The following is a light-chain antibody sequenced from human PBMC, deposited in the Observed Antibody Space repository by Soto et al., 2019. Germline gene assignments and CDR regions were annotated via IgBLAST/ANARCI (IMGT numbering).Light chain of an antibody. Sequence: DIQMTQSPSSLSASVGDRVTITCRASQSIMSHLNWYQHKSGKAPKLLIYAASSLHSGVPSRFSGSGSGTDFTLTISILKAEDFGTYYCQQAYNTPRTFGQGTKVEIK. J-gene: IGKJ1*01. CDR1: QSIMSH. V-gene: IGKV1-39*01. CDR2: AAS. CDR3: QQAYNTPRT.